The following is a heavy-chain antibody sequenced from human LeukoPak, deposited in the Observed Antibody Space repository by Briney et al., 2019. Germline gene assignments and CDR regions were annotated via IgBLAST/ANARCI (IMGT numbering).Heavy chain of an antibody. D-gene: IGHD2-15*01. CDR2: IRYDGSNK. CDR1: GFTFSSYG. CDR3: AKTAAIVVVVAANDY. J-gene: IGHJ4*02. V-gene: IGHV3-30*02. Sequence: LGGSLRLSCAASGFTFSSYGMHWVRQAPGKGLEWVAFIRYDGSNKYYADSVKGRFTISRDNSKNTLYLQMNSLRAEDTAVYYCAKTAAIVVVVAANDYWGQGTLVTVSS.